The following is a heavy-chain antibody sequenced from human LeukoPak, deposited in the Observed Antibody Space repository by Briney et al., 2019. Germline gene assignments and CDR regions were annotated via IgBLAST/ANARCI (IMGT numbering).Heavy chain of an antibody. D-gene: IGHD5-24*01. CDR3: ATLERWPNPWDFQH. CDR1: GGTFSSYA. V-gene: IGHV1-69*05. CDR2: IIPIFGTA. Sequence: SVKVSCKASGGTFSSYAISWVRQAPGQGLEWMGGIIPIFGTANYAQKFQGRVTITTDESTSTAYMELSSLRSEDTAVHYCATLERWPNPWDFQHWGQGTLVTVSS. J-gene: IGHJ1*01.